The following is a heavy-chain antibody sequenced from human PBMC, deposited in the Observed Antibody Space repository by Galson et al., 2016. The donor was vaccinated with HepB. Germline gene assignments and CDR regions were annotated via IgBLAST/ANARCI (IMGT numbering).Heavy chain of an antibody. Sequence: SLRLSCADSGITFRNHWMNWVRQAPGKALEWVASTWPDGGDSYYVDSVKGRFTISRDNAKNSLYLQMDSLRAEDTAVYYCARDKRLWLVWGQGTLVTVSS. CDR3: ARDKRLWLV. CDR2: TWPDGGDS. J-gene: IGHJ4*02. V-gene: IGHV3-7*03. D-gene: IGHD5-18*01. CDR1: GITFRNHW.